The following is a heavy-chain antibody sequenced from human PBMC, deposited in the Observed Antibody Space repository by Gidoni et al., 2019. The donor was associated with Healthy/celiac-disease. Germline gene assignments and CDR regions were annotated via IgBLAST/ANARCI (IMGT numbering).Heavy chain of an antibody. D-gene: IGHD3-10*01. CDR1: GGSIRGGRYY. J-gene: IGHJ4*02. CDR2: IYTSGST. Sequence: QVQLQESGPGLVKPSQTLSLTCTVSGGSIRGGRYYWSWIRQPAGKGLEWIGRIYTSGSTNYNPSLKSRVTISVDTSKNQFSLKLSSVTAADTAVYYCARDLRGSGSYYNAGIDYWGQGTLVTVSS. CDR3: ARDLRGSGSYYNAGIDY. V-gene: IGHV4-61*02.